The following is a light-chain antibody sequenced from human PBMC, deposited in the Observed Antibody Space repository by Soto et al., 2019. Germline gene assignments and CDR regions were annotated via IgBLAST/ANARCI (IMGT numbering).Light chain of an antibody. J-gene: IGKJ5*01. V-gene: IGKV1-27*01. CDR3: QKYSGVPVT. Sequence: IQMTQSLSSLSASVGDRVTITCRASQDINKYLAWYQQRPGTVPKLLIYSASTLKSGVPSRFSGSRSGTDFTLTISSLQPEDVATYYCQKYSGVPVTFGQGTRLEIK. CDR2: SAS. CDR1: QDINKY.